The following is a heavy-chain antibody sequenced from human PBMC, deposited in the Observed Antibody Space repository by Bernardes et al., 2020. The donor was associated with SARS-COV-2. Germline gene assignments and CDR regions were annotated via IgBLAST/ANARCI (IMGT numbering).Heavy chain of an antibody. J-gene: IGHJ6*02. CDR2: ISAYNGNT. D-gene: IGHD3-3*01. CDR1: GYTFTSYG. Sequence: ASVKVSCKASGYTFTSYGISWVRQAPGQGLEWMGWISAYNGNTNYAQKLQGRVTMTTDTSTSTAYMELRSLRSDDTAVYYCARMGSHYDFWSGYSSYYYYGMDVWGQGTTVTVSS. V-gene: IGHV1-18*01. CDR3: ARMGSHYDFWSGYSSYYYYGMDV.